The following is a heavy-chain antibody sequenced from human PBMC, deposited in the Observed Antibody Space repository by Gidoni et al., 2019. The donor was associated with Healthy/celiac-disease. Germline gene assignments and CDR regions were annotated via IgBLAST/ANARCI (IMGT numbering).Heavy chain of an antibody. Sequence: QVQLVESGGGVVQPGRSLRLSCAASGFTFSSYGMHWVRQAPGKGLEWVAVIWYDGSNKYYADSVKGRFTISRDNSKNTLYLQMNSLRAEDTAVYYCARAATVVTPFGWFDPWGQGTLVTVSS. D-gene: IGHD4-17*01. CDR3: ARAATVVTPFGWFDP. CDR2: IWYDGSNK. J-gene: IGHJ5*02. V-gene: IGHV3-33*01. CDR1: GFTFSSYG.